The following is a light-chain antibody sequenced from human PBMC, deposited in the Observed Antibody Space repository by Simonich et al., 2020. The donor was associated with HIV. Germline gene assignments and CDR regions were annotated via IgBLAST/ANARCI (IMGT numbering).Light chain of an antibody. Sequence: QSVLTQPPSVSAAPGQKVTISCSGSSSHIGNNYVSWYQQLQVTAPKLLIYDNKKRPSGIPDRFSGSRSGTSATLGITGLQTGDEADYYCGTWDSSLSAGVFGGGTKLTVL. CDR3: GTWDSSLSAGV. CDR2: DNK. J-gene: IGLJ3*02. V-gene: IGLV1-51*01. CDR1: SSHIGNNY.